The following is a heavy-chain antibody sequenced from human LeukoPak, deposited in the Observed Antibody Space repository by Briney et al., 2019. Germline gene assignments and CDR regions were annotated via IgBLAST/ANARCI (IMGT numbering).Heavy chain of an antibody. CDR2: ISNIGKT. CDR3: ARDGAQFPDY. V-gene: IGHV4-59*01. Sequence: SETLSLTCTVSGDSISRYYWNWIRQPPGKGLEWIGSISNIGKTNFNPSLKSRGTISVDTSKNHFSLKLSSVTAADTAVYYCARDGAQFPDYWGQGTLVTVSS. D-gene: IGHD2-21*01. J-gene: IGHJ4*02. CDR1: GDSISRYY.